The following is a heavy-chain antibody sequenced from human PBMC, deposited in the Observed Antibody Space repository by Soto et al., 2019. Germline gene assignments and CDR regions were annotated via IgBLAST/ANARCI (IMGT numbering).Heavy chain of an antibody. CDR3: ARGGSTWYGDNWLDP. D-gene: IGHD6-13*01. CDR2: TYYTGIT. Sequence: VQLRESGPGLVKPSQTLSLTCKVSGGSITSGGYYWSWIRQHPVKGLEWIGYTYYTGITYYNPSLKGRVTISLETYGSPFSLSLTSVTAADTAIYYCARGGSTWYGDNWLDPWGPGTLVTVSS. V-gene: IGHV4-31*03. J-gene: IGHJ5*02. CDR1: GGSITSGGYY.